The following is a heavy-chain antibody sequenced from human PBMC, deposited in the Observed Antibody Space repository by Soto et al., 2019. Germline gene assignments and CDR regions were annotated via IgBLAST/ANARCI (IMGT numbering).Heavy chain of an antibody. D-gene: IGHD3-22*01. CDR2: IYYSGST. Sequence: SETLSLTCTVSGGSISSYYWSWIRQPPGKGLEWIGYIYYSGSTNYNPSLKSRVTISVDTSKNQFSLKLSSVTAADTAVYYCARDRSYDSSGYYANWFDPWGQGTLVTVSS. J-gene: IGHJ5*02. V-gene: IGHV4-59*01. CDR3: ARDRSYDSSGYYANWFDP. CDR1: GGSISSYY.